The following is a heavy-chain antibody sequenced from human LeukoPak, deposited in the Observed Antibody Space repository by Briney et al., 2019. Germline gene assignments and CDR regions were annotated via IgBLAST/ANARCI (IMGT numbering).Heavy chain of an antibody. CDR1: GFTFSSYA. D-gene: IGHD3-22*01. V-gene: IGHV3-23*01. Sequence: GGSLRLSCAASGFTFSSYAMSWVRQAPGKGLEWVSAISGSGGSTYYADSVKGRFTISRDNSKNTLYLQMNSLRAEDTAVYYCSYYSDSSGYYYWGQGTLVTVSS. J-gene: IGHJ4*02. CDR3: SYYSDSSGYYY. CDR2: ISGSGGST.